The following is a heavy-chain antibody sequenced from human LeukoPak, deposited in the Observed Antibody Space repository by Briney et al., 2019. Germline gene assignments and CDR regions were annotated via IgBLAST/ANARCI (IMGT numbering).Heavy chain of an antibody. CDR2: ISASSGTI. D-gene: IGHD5-12*01. J-gene: IGHJ4*02. CDR1: GFAFSIYT. CDR3: ARGGRNSGYDYDY. Sequence: GGSLRLSCAASGFAFSIYTMNWVRQAPRKGLEWVSYISASSGTIHYADSVKGRFTISRDNAKNALYLQMNSLRAEDTAVYYCARGGRNSGYDYDYWGQGTLVTVSS. V-gene: IGHV3-48*04.